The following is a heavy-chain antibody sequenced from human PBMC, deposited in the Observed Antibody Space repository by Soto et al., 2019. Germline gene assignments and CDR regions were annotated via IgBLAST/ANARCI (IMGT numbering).Heavy chain of an antibody. V-gene: IGHV3-21*01. CDR3: ASAPVHARYYFDY. J-gene: IGHJ4*02. D-gene: IGHD1-1*01. CDR2: ISSSSSYI. CDR1: GFTFSSYS. Sequence: PGGSLRLSCAASGFTFSSYSMNWVRQAPGKGLEWVSSISSSSSYIYYADSVKGRFTISRDNAKNSLYLQMNSLRAEDTAVYYCASAPVHARYYFDYWGQGNLVTVSS.